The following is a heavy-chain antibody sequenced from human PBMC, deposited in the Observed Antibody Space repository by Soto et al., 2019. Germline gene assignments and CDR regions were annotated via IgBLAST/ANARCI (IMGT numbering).Heavy chain of an antibody. CDR1: GFTFSSYA. CDR2: ISYDGSNK. CDR3: AREDLSSSWYWIDP. J-gene: IGHJ5*02. D-gene: IGHD6-13*01. Sequence: QVQLVESGGGVVQPGRSLRLSCAASGFTFSSYAMHWVRQAPGKGLEWVAVISYDGSNKYYADSVKGRFTISRDNSKNTLYLQMNSLRAEDTAVYYCAREDLSSSWYWIDPWGQGTLVTVSS. V-gene: IGHV3-30-3*01.